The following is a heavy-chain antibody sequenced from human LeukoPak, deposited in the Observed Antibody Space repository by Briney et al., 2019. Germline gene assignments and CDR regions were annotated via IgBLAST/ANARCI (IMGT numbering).Heavy chain of an antibody. V-gene: IGHV4-30-2*01. CDR3: ARVWLLHAFDI. Sequence: SENLSLTCAVSGGSISSGGYSWSWIRQPPGKGLEWIGYIYHSGSTYYNPSLKSRVTISVDRSKNQFSLKLSSVTAADTAVYYCARVWLLHAFDIWGQGTMVTVSS. CDR2: IYHSGST. CDR1: GGSISSGGYS. J-gene: IGHJ3*02. D-gene: IGHD3-22*01.